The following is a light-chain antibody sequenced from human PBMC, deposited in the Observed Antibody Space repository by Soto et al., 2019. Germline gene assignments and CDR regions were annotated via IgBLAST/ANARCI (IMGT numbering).Light chain of an antibody. Sequence: DIEMSQSPSSLSASVGDRVTITCRASQSLNRWLAWYQQKPGKAPKVLIYHASSLQSGVPSRFSGSGSGTDFTLTISSLQPEDFATYYCQQSYSTQITFGQGTRLEIK. J-gene: IGKJ5*01. CDR2: HAS. CDR1: QSLNRW. CDR3: QQSYSTQIT. V-gene: IGKV1-39*01.